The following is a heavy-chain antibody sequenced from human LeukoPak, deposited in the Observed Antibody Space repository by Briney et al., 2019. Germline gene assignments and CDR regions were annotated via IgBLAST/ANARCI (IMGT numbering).Heavy chain of an antibody. D-gene: IGHD2-15*01. Sequence: SETLSLTCAVYGGSFSGYYWSWIRQPPGKGLEWIGEINHSGSTNYNPSLKSRVTISVDTSKNQFSLKLSSVTAADTAVYYCARGKVVAAVRHWGQGTLVTVSS. V-gene: IGHV4-34*01. CDR2: INHSGST. CDR3: ARGKVVAAVRH. J-gene: IGHJ4*02. CDR1: GGSFSGYY.